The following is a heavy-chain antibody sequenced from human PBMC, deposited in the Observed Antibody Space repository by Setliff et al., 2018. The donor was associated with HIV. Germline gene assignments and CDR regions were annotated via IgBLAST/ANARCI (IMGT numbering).Heavy chain of an antibody. Sequence: PSETLSLTCSVSGGSISSGSYYWSWIRQHPGKGLEWIGYISSRGSTYYNPSLKSRITMSVDTSQNQVSLKLSSVTAADTAVYFCARLEKLDDISYFDYWGQGTLVTVSS. CDR1: GGSISSGSYY. CDR2: ISSRGST. CDR3: ARLEKLDDISYFDY. J-gene: IGHJ4*02. V-gene: IGHV4-31*03. D-gene: IGHD3-3*02.